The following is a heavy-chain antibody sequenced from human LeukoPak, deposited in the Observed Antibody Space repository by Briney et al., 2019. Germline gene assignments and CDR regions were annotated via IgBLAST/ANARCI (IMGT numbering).Heavy chain of an antibody. V-gene: IGHV1-2*02. J-gene: IGHJ4*02. CDR3: ARDYYDSSGYRN. D-gene: IGHD3-22*01. Sequence: ASVKVSCKASGYTFTGYYMHWVRQAPGQGLEWMGWINPNSGGTNYAQKFQGRVTMTRDTSISTAYMELSRLRSDDTAVYYCARDYYDSSGYRNWSQGTLVTVSS. CDR2: INPNSGGT. CDR1: GYTFTGYY.